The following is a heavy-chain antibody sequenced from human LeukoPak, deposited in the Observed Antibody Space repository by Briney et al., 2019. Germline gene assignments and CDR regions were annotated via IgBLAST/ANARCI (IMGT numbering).Heavy chain of an antibody. D-gene: IGHD3-22*01. J-gene: IGHJ4*02. CDR3: ARERYYDSSGYYYFFDY. Sequence: PGGSLRLSCAASGFRLDDYGMSWVRPAPGKGVEWVSYISSSSSYTNYADSVKGRFTISRDNAKNSLYLQMNSLRAGDTAVYYCARERYYDSSGYYYFFDYWGQGTLVTVSS. CDR2: ISSSSSYT. V-gene: IGHV3-11*06. CDR1: GFRLDDYG.